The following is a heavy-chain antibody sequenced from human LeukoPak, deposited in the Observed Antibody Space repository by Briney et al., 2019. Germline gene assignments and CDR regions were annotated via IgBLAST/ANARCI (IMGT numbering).Heavy chain of an antibody. CDR3: ARSPYYDFPTPYYFDY. D-gene: IGHD3-3*01. J-gene: IGHJ4*02. CDR1: GGSISSYY. Sequence: SETLSLTCTVSGGSISSYYWSWIRQPAEKGLEWIGRIYTSGSTNYNPSLKSRVTMSVDTSKNQFSLKLSSVTAADTAVYYCARSPYYDFPTPYYFDYWGQGTLSPSPQ. CDR2: IYTSGST. V-gene: IGHV4-4*07.